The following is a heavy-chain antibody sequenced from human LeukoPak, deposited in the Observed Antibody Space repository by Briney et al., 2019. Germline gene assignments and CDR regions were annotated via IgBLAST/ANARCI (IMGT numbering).Heavy chain of an antibody. J-gene: IGHJ3*02. CDR2: IYYSGSA. CDR3: ARDSSRYWNDAFDI. CDR1: GGSISSYY. Sequence: PSETLSLTCTVSGGSISSYYWSWIRQPPGKGLEWIGYIYYSGSANYNPSLKSRVTISVDTSKNQFSLKLSSVTAADTAVYYCARDSSRYWNDAFDIWGQGTMVTVSS. V-gene: IGHV4-59*01. D-gene: IGHD6-13*01.